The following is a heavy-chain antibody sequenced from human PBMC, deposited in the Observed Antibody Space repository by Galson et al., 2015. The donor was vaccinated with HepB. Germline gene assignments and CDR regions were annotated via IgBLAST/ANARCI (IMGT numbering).Heavy chain of an antibody. CDR3: AASTVTTRFDY. CDR1: GFTFSDYY. J-gene: IGHJ4*02. D-gene: IGHD4-17*01. Sequence: LRLSCAASGFTFSDYYMSWIRQAPGKGLEWVSYISASGRTIYYADSVKGRFTVSRDNAKNSLYLQMNSLRADDTAVYYCAASTVTTRFDYWGQETLVTVSS. CDR2: ISASGRTI. V-gene: IGHV3-11*01.